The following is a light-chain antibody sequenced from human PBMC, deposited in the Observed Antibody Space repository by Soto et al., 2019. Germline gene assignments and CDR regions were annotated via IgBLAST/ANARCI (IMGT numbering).Light chain of an antibody. Sequence: QSVLTQPASVSGSPGQSITISCTGTSSYVGCYNYVSLYQQHPGKAPKLIIYDVSNRPSGVSNRFSGSKSGNTASLTISGLQAEDEADYYCSTYTSSSTSVFGTGTQLTVL. V-gene: IGLV2-14*01. CDR3: STYTSSSTSV. CDR2: DVS. CDR1: SSYVGCYNY. J-gene: IGLJ6*01.